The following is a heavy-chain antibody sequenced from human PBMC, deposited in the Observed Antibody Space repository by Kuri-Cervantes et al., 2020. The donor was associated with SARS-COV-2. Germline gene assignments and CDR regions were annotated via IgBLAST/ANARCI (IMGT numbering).Heavy chain of an antibody. D-gene: IGHD1-26*01. J-gene: IGHJ4*02. CDR2: IKSDGTTT. V-gene: IGHV3-74*01. CDR3: ARVPSGSYYEYYFDY. CDR1: GFNFRSYW. Sequence: GGSLRLSCVASGFNFRSYWMYWVRQAPGKGLVWVSRIKSDGTTTTYADSVKGRFTISRDNSKNTLYLQMNSLRAEDTAVYYCARVPSGSYYEYYFDYWAREPWSPSPQ.